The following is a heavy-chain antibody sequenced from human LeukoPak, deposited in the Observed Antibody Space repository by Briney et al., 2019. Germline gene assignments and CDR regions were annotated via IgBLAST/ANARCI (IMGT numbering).Heavy chain of an antibody. D-gene: IGHD4-17*01. CDR2: ISSSGSTI. CDR1: GFTFSDYY. V-gene: IGHV3-11*01. J-gene: IGHJ6*02. CDR3: ARENTVTPTYYYYGMDV. Sequence: PGGSLRLSCAASGFTFSDYYMSWIRQAPGKGLEWVSYISSSGSTIYHADSVKGRFTISRDNAKNSLYLQMNSLRAEDTAVYYCARENTVTPTYYYYGMDVWGQGTTVTVSS.